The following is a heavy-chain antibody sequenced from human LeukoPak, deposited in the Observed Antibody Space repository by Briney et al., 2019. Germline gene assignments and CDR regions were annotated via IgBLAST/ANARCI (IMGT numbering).Heavy chain of an antibody. J-gene: IGHJ4*02. CDR2: IKQDGSEK. D-gene: IGHD4-23*01. Sequence: GGSLRLSCAASGFALSIHWLTWVRQTPGKGLEWVANIKQDGSEKYYVDSVKGRFTISRDNAKNSLYLQMNSLRAEDTAVYYCARVVETYGGNFDYWGQGTLVTVSS. CDR3: ARVVETYGGNFDY. V-gene: IGHV3-7*03. CDR1: GFALSIHW.